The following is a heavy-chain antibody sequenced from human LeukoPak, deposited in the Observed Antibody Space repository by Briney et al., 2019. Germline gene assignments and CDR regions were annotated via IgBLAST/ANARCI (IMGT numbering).Heavy chain of an antibody. J-gene: IGHJ4*02. Sequence: SETLSLTCTVSGGSISSSSYYWGWIRQPPGKGLEWIGSIYYSGSTYYNPYPKSRVTISVDTSKNQFSLKLSSVTAADTAVYYCARLGSTGYYDSSGSRRAALDYWGQGTLVTVSS. V-gene: IGHV4-39*01. D-gene: IGHD3-22*01. CDR3: ARLGSTGYYDSSGSRRAALDY. CDR2: IYYSGST. CDR1: GGSISSSSYY.